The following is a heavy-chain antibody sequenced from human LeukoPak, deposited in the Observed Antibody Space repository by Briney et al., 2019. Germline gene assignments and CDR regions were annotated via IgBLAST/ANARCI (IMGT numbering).Heavy chain of an antibody. CDR3: AKDLAGYCSSTSCQHYYYYYYMDV. D-gene: IGHD2-2*01. V-gene: IGHV3-23*01. J-gene: IGHJ6*03. CDR2: ISGSGGST. CDR1: GFTFSSYA. Sequence: PGGPLRLSCAASGFTFSSYAMSWVRQAPGKGLEWVSAISGSGGSTYYADSVKGRFTISRDNSKNTLYLQMNSLRAEDTAVYYCAKDLAGYCSSTSCQHYYYYYYMDVWGKGTTVTVSS.